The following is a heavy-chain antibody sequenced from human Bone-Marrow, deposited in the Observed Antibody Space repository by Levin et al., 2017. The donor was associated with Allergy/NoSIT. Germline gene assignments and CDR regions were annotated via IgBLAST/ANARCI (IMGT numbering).Heavy chain of an antibody. Sequence: LSLTCAASGFRFISSAMSWVRQAPGKGLEWVSVISGSGDKTYYADSVKGRFTISRDNSKNTLYLQMNSLRAEDTAVYYCAKDRGYNYGLQDYWGQGSLVTVSS. D-gene: IGHD5-18*01. CDR1: GFRFISSA. CDR3: AKDRGYNYGLQDY. V-gene: IGHV3-23*01. CDR2: ISGSGDKT. J-gene: IGHJ4*02.